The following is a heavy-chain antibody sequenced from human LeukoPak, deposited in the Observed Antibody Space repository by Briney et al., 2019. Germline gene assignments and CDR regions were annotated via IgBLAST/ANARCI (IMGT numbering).Heavy chain of an antibody. CDR3: ARSAHSYNWNDVSYYYSYYMDV. Sequence: SETLSLTCTVSGGSISSGSYYWSWIRQPAGKGLEWIGRIYTSGSTNYNPSLKSRVTISVDTSKNQFSLKLSSVTAADTAVYYCARSAHSYNWNDVSYYYSYYMDVWGKGTTVTIAS. D-gene: IGHD1-1*01. CDR2: IYTSGST. V-gene: IGHV4-61*02. CDR1: GGSISSGSYY. J-gene: IGHJ6*03.